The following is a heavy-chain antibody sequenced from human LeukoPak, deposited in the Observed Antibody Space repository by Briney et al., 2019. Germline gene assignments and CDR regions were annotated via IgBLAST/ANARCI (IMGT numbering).Heavy chain of an antibody. J-gene: IGHJ5*02. CDR2: INHSGST. Sequence: SETLSLTCGVYGGSFSDYYWSWIRQPPGKGLEWIGEINHSGSTNYNPSLKSRVTISVDASKNQFSLKLSSVTAADTAVYYCARGIRYTSSWYTYKWFDPWGQGTLVTVSS. CDR1: GGSFSDYY. D-gene: IGHD6-13*01. CDR3: ARGIRYTSSWYTYKWFDP. V-gene: IGHV4-34*01.